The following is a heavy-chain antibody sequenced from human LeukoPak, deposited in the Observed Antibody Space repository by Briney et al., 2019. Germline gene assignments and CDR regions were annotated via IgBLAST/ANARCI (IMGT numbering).Heavy chain of an antibody. D-gene: IGHD3-10*01. CDR2: INPSGGST. V-gene: IGHV1-46*01. Sequence: ASVKVSCKASGYTFTSYYMHWVRQAPGQGLEWMGIINPSGGSTSYAQKFQGGVTMTRDTSTSTVYMELSSLRSEDTAVYYCARPRLRFGGPRGAFDIWGQGTMVTVSS. CDR1: GYTFTSYY. CDR3: ARPRLRFGGPRGAFDI. J-gene: IGHJ3*02.